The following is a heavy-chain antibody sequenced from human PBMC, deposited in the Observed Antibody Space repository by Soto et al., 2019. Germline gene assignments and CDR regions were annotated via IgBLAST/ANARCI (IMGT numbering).Heavy chain of an antibody. CDR2: IYPGDSDT. Sequence: GESLKISCEGSGYSFAKYWIAWVRQMPGEGLEWMGIIYPGDSDTRYSPSFQGQVTFSADKSISTVYLQWSSLKASDTAMYYCARQIGEWGDGYSFGLDVWGQGTTVAVSS. CDR3: ARQIGEWGDGYSFGLDV. J-gene: IGHJ6*02. D-gene: IGHD3-16*01. V-gene: IGHV5-51*01. CDR1: GYSFAKYW.